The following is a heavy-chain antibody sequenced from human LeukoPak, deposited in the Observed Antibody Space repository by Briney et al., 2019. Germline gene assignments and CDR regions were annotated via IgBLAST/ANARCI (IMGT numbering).Heavy chain of an antibody. CDR3: ARFAALSCSSTSCYGFTWFDP. J-gene: IGHJ5*02. CDR1: GYSFTSYW. Sequence: GESLKISCKGSGYSFTSYWIGWVRQMPGKGLEWMGIIYPGDPDTRYSPSFQGQVTISADKSISTAYLQWSSLKASDTAMYYCARFAALSCSSTSCYGFTWFDPWGQGTLVTVSS. D-gene: IGHD2-2*01. V-gene: IGHV5-51*01. CDR2: IYPGDPDT.